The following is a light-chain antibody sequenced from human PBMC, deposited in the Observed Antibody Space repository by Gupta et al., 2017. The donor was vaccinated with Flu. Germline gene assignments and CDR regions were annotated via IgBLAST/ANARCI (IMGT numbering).Light chain of an antibody. CDR2: GTS. CDR1: Y. Sequence: YHDWKQRNGRHSLYRLIYGTSNRATGIPDRFSGSGSGTDFTLTITSLESEDFAVYYCQQHGSSPCTSFGQGTKLEI. J-gene: IGKJ2*01. V-gene: IGKV3-20*01. CDR3: QQHGSSPCTS.